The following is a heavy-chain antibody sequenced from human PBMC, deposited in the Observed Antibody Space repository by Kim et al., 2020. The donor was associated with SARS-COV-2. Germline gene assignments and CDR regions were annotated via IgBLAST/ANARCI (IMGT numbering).Heavy chain of an antibody. V-gene: IGHV3-23*01. Sequence: DSVKGRFTISRDNSKNTLYLQMNSLRAEDTAVYYCAKDYYDSSVSDAFDIWGQGTMVTVSS. J-gene: IGHJ3*02. D-gene: IGHD3-22*01. CDR3: AKDYYDSSVSDAFDI.